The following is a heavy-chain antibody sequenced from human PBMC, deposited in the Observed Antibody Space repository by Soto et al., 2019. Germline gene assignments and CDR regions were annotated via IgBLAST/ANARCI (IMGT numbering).Heavy chain of an antibody. CDR3: AREGSARRYYYGMDV. V-gene: IGHV3-48*02. Sequence: GGSLRLSCAASGFTFSSYSMNWVRQAPGKGLEWVSYISSSSSTIYYADSVKGRFTISRDNAKNSLYLQMNSLRDEDTAVYYCAREGSARRYYYGMDVWGQGTTVTVSS. J-gene: IGHJ6*02. CDR1: GFTFSSYS. D-gene: IGHD6-6*01. CDR2: ISSSSSTI.